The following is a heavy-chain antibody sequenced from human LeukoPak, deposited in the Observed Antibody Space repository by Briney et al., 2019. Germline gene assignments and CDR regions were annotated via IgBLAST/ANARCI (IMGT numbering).Heavy chain of an antibody. CDR1: GFTFSNAW. Sequence: PGGSLRLSCAASGFTFSNAWMCWVREALGEGVEWVGRIKSKTDGGTTDYAAPVKGRFTISRDDSKNRMYQQMNSLKTEDTAVYYCTTDVWGYCSGGSCYSRKTTLDAFDIWRRETRVTVPS. D-gene: IGHD2-15*01. J-gene: IGHJ3*02. CDR3: TTDVWGYCSGGSCYSRKTTLDAFDI. CDR2: IKSKTDGGTT. V-gene: IGHV3-15*01.